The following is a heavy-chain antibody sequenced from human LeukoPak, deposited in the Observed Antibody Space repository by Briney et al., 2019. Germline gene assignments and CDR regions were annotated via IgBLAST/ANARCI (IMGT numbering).Heavy chain of an antibody. V-gene: IGHV4-31*03. Sequence: SQTLSLTCTVSGGSISSGGYYWSWIRQHPGKGLEWIGYIYYSGSTYYNPSLESRVTISVDTSKNQFSLKLSSVTAADTAVYYCAREVTAVVLDYWGQGTLVTVPS. CDR1: GGSISSGGYY. CDR2: IYYSGST. CDR3: AREVTAVVLDY. D-gene: IGHD4-11*01. J-gene: IGHJ4*02.